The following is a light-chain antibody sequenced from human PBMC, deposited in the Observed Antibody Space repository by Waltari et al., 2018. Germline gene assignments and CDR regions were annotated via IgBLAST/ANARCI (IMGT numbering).Light chain of an antibody. Sequence: QAALTQPPSMSGSPGQSVTISCTGTSSDIGGYNRVSWYQQNPGKAPKLMIYEVSQRPSGVSDRFSGSKSGNTASLTISGLQAEDEADYYCSSYAGSNTGLFGGGTRLSVL. J-gene: IGLJ2*01. V-gene: IGLV2-8*01. CDR1: SSDIGGYNR. CDR3: SSYAGSNTGL. CDR2: EVS.